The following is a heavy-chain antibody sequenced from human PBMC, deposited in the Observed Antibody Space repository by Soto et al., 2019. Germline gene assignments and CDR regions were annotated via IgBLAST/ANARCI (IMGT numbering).Heavy chain of an antibody. Sequence: SETPSLTWTVSGCSVSRGIYYWSWIRQPRGNGLEWIGYICYSESTNYNPSLKSRVTISVDTSTNQFYLKLSSVTAAETAVYYCARDELELRDYYYYGMDVWGQGTTVTVSS. V-gene: IGHV4-61*01. D-gene: IGHD1-7*01. CDR2: ICYSEST. CDR3: ARDELELRDYYYYGMDV. J-gene: IGHJ6*02. CDR1: GCSVSRGIYY.